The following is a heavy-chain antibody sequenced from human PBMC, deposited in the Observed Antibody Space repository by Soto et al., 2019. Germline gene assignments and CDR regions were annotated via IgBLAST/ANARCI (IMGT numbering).Heavy chain of an antibody. V-gene: IGHV4-31*03. D-gene: IGHD6-6*01. CDR3: AGWGIAARDGFYYYYGMDV. CDR2: IYYSGST. Sequence: SETLSLTCTVSGGSISSGGYYWSWIRQHPGKGLEWIGYIYYSGSTYYNPSLKSRVTISVDTSKNQFSLKLSSVTAADTAVYYCAGWGIAARDGFYYYYGMDVWGQGTTVTVSS. CDR1: GGSISSGGYY. J-gene: IGHJ6*02.